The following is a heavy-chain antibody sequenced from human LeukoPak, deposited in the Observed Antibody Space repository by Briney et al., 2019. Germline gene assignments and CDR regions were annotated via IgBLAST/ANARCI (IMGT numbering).Heavy chain of an antibody. CDR1: EFSVGSNY. CDR2: IYSGGST. Sequence: GGSLRLSCAASEFSVGSNYMTWVRQAPGKGLEWVSLIYSGGSTYYADSVKGRFTISRDNSKNTLYLQMNSLRAEDTAVYYCARGSSGSPFFSYYYYMDVWGKGTTVTVSS. CDR3: ARGSSGSPFFSYYYYMDV. V-gene: IGHV3-66*01. J-gene: IGHJ6*03. D-gene: IGHD1-26*01.